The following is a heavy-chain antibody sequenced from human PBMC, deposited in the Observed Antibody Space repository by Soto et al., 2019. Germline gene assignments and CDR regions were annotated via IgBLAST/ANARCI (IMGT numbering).Heavy chain of an antibody. CDR3: ARGLDSNYEA. J-gene: IGHJ5*02. Sequence: PGGSLRLSCAASGFTFSDHYMDWVRQAPGKGLEWVGRTRSKANSYTTEYAASEKGRFTTSRDDSKNSLELQRNSLRTDDTALYYCARGLDSNYEAWGQGTLVTVSS. D-gene: IGHD4-4*01. CDR1: GFTFSDHY. V-gene: IGHV3-72*01. CDR2: TRSKANSYTT.